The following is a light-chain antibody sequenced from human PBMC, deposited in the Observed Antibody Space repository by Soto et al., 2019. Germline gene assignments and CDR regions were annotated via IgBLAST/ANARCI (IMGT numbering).Light chain of an antibody. V-gene: IGKV3-11*01. Sequence: EIVLTQSPATLSLSPGERATLSCRAIQSISIYLAWYQLKPGQAPRLLIDDASNRATGIPARFSGSGYGTDFTLTISSLETEDFAVYYCQQRSNRLTFGGGTKVEI. CDR2: DAS. CDR3: QQRSNRLT. CDR1: QSISIY. J-gene: IGKJ4*01.